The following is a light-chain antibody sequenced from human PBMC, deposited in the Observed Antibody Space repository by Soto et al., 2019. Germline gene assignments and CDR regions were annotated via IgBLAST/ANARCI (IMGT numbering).Light chain of an antibody. J-gene: IGKJ1*01. CDR1: QSISSW. V-gene: IGKV1-12*01. CDR3: QQANNFPWT. Sequence: DIQMTQSPSALSASVGDRATITCRASQSISSWLAWYQQKPGKAPKLLIYSASTLQSGVPSRFSGSGSGTDFTLTIDSLQPEDFATYYCQQANNFPWTFGQGTKVDIK. CDR2: SAS.